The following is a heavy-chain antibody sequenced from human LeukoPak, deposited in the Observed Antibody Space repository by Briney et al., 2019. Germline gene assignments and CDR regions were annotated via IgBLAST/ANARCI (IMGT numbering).Heavy chain of an antibody. CDR3: ARGVRIAVAAPHLNY. CDR1: GGSFSGYH. J-gene: IGHJ4*02. D-gene: IGHD6-19*01. CDR2: IDHSGST. Sequence: SETLSLTCAVYGGSFSGYHWNWIRQPPGKGLEWIGEIDHSGSTNYNPSLKSRVTISVDTSKNQFSLNLSSVTAADTAVYFCARGVRIAVAAPHLNYWGQGALVTVSS. V-gene: IGHV4-34*01.